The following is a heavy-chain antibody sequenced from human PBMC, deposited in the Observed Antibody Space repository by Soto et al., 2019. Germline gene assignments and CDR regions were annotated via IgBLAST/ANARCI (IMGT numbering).Heavy chain of an antibody. D-gene: IGHD5-12*01. CDR1: GYTFTSYD. CDR3: ARGRGGYDPRPFDY. Sequence: ASVKVSCKASGYTFTSYDINWVRQATGQGLEWMGWMNPNSGNTGYAQKFQGRVTLTRNTSISTAYMELSSLRSEDTAVYYCARGRGGYDPRPFDYWGQGTLVTVSS. J-gene: IGHJ4*02. V-gene: IGHV1-8*01. CDR2: MNPNSGNT.